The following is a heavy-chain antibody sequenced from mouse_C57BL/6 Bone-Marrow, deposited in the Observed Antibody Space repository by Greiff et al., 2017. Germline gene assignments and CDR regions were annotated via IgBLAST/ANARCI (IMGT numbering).Heavy chain of an antibody. V-gene: IGHV1-64*01. CDR1: GYTFTRYW. J-gene: IGHJ3*01. Sequence: VQLLQSGAELVKPGASVKLSCKASGYTFTRYWMHWVKQRPGQGLEWIGMIHPNSGSTNYNEKFKSKATLTVDKSSSTAYMQLSSLTSEDSAVYYCARPSLSWFAYWGQGTLVTVSA. CDR2: IHPNSGST. D-gene: IGHD6-1*01. CDR3: ARPSLSWFAY.